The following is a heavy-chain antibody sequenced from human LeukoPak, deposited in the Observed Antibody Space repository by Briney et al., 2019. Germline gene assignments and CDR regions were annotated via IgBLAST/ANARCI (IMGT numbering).Heavy chain of an antibody. CDR3: ASFRGAMDYYDSSGYYYDAFDI. J-gene: IGHJ3*02. D-gene: IGHD3-22*01. CDR1: GFTFSSYA. CDR2: ISYDGSNK. Sequence: GRSLRLSCAASGFTFSSYAMHWVRQAPGKGLEWVAVISYDGSNKYYADSVKGRFTISRDNSKNTLYLQMNSLRAEGTAVYYCASFRGAMDYYDSSGYYYDAFDIWGQGTMVTVSS. V-gene: IGHV3-30*04.